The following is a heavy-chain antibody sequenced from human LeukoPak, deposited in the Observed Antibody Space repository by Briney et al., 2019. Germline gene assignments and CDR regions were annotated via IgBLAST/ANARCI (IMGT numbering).Heavy chain of an antibody. CDR1: GVSISCHF. CDR2: IYYSGTT. V-gene: IGHV4-59*11. J-gene: IGHJ5*02. Sequence: PSETLSLTCSVSGVSISCHFWSRIRQSPGKGREYIGNIYYSGTTDYNPSLRSRVSISIATSKTQFFLNLTSVTAAATAIYYCAKVGYGSGTWGWFDPWGQGTLVTVSS. D-gene: IGHD3-10*01. CDR3: AKVGYGSGTWGWFDP.